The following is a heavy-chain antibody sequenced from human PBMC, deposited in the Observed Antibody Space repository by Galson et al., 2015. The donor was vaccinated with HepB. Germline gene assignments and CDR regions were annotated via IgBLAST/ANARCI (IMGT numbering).Heavy chain of an antibody. D-gene: IGHD3-22*01. CDR3: VRDRVYDSGGYYLEY. J-gene: IGHJ4*02. V-gene: IGHV3-30*04. CDR2: ISYDGSAK. Sequence: SLRLSCAASGFTFNTYAMHWVRQAPGKGLQWVTVISYDGSAKYYVDSVKGRFTISRDNSQNTLYLQMNSLRPEDTAIYYCVRDRVYDSGGYYLEYWGQGTLVTVSS. CDR1: GFTFNTYA.